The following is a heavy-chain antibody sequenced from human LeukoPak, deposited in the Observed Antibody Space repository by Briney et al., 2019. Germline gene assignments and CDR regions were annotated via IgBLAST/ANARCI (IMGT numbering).Heavy chain of an antibody. CDR2: ILSDGSNK. Sequence: GGSLRLSCAASGLTFSRCAMHWVRQAPGKGLEWVAVILSDGSNKYYADSVKGRFTISRGNSKDTLYLQMNSLRAEDTAVYYCATGVTSDSYLFNSYLFNYWGQGTLVTVSS. D-gene: IGHD4-23*01. V-gene: IGHV3-33*01. J-gene: IGHJ4*02. CDR1: GLTFSRCA. CDR3: ATGVTSDSYLFNSYLFNY.